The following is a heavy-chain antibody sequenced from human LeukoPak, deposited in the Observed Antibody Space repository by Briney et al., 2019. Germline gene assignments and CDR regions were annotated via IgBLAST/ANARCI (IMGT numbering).Heavy chain of an antibody. V-gene: IGHV1-69*05. Sequence: ASVKVSCKASGGTFSSYAISWVRQAPGQGLEWMGGIIPIFGTANYAQKFQGRVTITTDESTCTAYMELSSLRSEDTAVYYCAADFWSGYYYYMDVWGKGTTVTVSS. CDR1: GGTFSSYA. D-gene: IGHD3-3*01. J-gene: IGHJ6*03. CDR2: IIPIFGTA. CDR3: AADFWSGYYYYMDV.